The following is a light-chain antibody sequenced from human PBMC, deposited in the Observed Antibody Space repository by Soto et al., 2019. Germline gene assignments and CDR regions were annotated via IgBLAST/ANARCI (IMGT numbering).Light chain of an antibody. CDR2: DVS. CDR3: QQRTNWPLT. Sequence: EIVLTQSPATLSLSPGERATLSCWASQSVSNSLAWYQQRPGQSPRLLIYDVSTRATGIPARFGGSGSGTDFTLTISSLETEDVAVYYCQQRTNWPLTFGGGTKVDIK. J-gene: IGKJ4*01. CDR1: QSVSNS. V-gene: IGKV3-11*01.